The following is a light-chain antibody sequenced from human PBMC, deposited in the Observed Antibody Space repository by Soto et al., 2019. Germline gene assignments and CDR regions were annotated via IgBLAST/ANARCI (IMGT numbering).Light chain of an antibody. J-gene: IGKJ1*01. V-gene: IGKV3-20*01. CDR1: QSVSSSY. CDR3: QQYGSSPRT. Sequence: EIVLTQSPGALSLSPGERATLSCGASQSVSSSYLAWYQQKPGQAPRLLIYGASTRATGIPDRFSGSGSGTDFTLTISRLEPEDVAVYYCQQYGSSPRTFGQGTKVDIK. CDR2: GAS.